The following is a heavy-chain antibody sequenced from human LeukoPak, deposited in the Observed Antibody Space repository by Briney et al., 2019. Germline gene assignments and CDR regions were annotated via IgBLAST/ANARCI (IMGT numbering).Heavy chain of an antibody. J-gene: IGHJ5*02. D-gene: IGHD3-22*01. CDR1: GGSISSYY. V-gene: IGHV4-59*01. CDR3: ARGDSSASDWFDP. CDR2: MYYSGTT. Sequence: PSETLSLTCTVSGGSISSYYWNWIRQPPGRGLEWIGYMYYSGTTNYNPSLKSRVTISLDTSKNEFSLNLRSVTAADTAVYYCARGDSSASDWFDPWGQGTLVTVSS.